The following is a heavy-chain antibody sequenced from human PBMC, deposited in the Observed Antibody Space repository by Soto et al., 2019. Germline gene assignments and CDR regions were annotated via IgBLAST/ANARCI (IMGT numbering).Heavy chain of an antibody. CDR3: AREEIVPAAIRVSFDYGMDV. CDR2: IIPVLGTA. V-gene: IGHV1-69*06. Sequence: QVQLVQSGAEVKKPGSSVKVSCKTSGGIFTSYAISWVRQAPGQGLEWVGGIIPVLGTANYARNFQGRVTITADKSTSTSYMELSSLRSEDTAVYYCAREEIVPAAIRVSFDYGMDVWGQGTTVTVSS. D-gene: IGHD2-2*02. J-gene: IGHJ6*02. CDR1: GGIFTSYA.